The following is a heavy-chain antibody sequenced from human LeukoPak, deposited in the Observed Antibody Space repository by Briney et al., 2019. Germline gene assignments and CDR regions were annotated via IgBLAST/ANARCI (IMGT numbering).Heavy chain of an antibody. CDR3: ARHEGRTVTATDF. J-gene: IGHJ4*02. CDR2: IYPADSDT. V-gene: IGHV5-51*01. CDR1: GYXFTNYW. Sequence: GESLKISCNGSGYXFTNYWICWVRQMPGKGLEWMGIIYPADSDTRYSPSFQGQVTISADRSISTAYLQWSSLKASDTAMYYCARHEGRTVTATDFWGQGTRVTVSS. D-gene: IGHD2-21*02.